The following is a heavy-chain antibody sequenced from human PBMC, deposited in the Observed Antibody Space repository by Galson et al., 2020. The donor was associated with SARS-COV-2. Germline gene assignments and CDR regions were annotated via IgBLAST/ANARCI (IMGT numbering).Heavy chain of an antibody. CDR1: GGSISSGDYY. CDR2: IYYSWST. V-gene: IGHV4-30-4*01. CDR3: DSVQRITIFGVASKFDP. D-gene: IGHD3-3*01. Sequence: ETSETLSLTCTVSGGSISSGDYYGRWIRQPPGKGLEWIGYIYYSWSTYYNPSLKSRVTISVDTSKNQFPLKLSSVTAADTAVYYCDSVQRITIFGVASKFDPWGQGTLVTVSS. J-gene: IGHJ5*02.